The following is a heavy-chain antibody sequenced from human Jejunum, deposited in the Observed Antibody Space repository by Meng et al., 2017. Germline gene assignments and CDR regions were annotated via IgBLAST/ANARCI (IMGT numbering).Heavy chain of an antibody. D-gene: IGHD2-2*01. CDR1: GFTFSIYA. V-gene: IGHV3-23*04. CDR3: AKSSSTSYNADFDY. J-gene: IGHJ4*02. Sequence: VQLVESGGGLVKPGGSLRLSCAASGFTFSIYAMTWVRQAPGKGLEWVSGFSGIGDNRFYADSVKGRFTISRDNSKKTLFLQMNSLRPEDTAVYYCAKSSSTSYNADFDYWGQGTLVTVSS. CDR2: FSGIGDNR.